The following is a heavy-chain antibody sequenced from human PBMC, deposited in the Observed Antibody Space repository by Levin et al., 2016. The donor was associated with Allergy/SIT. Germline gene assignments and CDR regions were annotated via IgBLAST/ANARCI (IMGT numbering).Heavy chain of an antibody. V-gene: IGHV3-23*01. CDR2: ISFSGAFT. J-gene: IGHJ3*01. Sequence: GGSLRLSCVASGFTLSSYAMTWVRQAPGKGLEWVSTISFSGAFTYYADSVKGRFTISRDTSKDTLYLEMNSLKAEDTAIYYCAKDRSGSATHLYDGFDVWGQGTMVTVFS. D-gene: IGHD1-26*01. CDR3: AKDRSGSATHLYDGFDV. CDR1: GFTLSSYA.